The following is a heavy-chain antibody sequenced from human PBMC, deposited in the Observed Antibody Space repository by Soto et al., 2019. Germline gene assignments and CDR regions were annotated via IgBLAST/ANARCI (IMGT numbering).Heavy chain of an antibody. Sequence: ASVKVSCKASVFTFTSSAMQCVRQARGQLLEWIGWIVVGSGNTNYAQKFQERVTITRDMSTSTAYMELSSLRSEDTAVYYCAAGVTHFEYWGQGTLVTVSS. V-gene: IGHV1-58*02. CDR3: AAGVTHFEY. J-gene: IGHJ4*02. CDR2: IVVGSGNT. CDR1: VFTFTSSA. D-gene: IGHD4-4*01.